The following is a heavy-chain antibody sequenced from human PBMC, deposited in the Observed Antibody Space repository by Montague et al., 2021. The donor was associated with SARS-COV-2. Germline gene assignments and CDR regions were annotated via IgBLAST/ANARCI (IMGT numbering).Heavy chain of an antibody. D-gene: IGHD1-14*01. V-gene: IGHV4-61*01. J-gene: IGHJ4*02. Sequence: SETLSLTCTVSGGSVSSGSYYWSWIRQPPGKGLRSIGYIYYTGSTNYNPSLQSRVTISVDSSKNQFSVRLSSVTAADTAVYYCARISGITSWYYDYWGQGTLVTVSS. CDR1: GGSVSSGSYY. CDR3: ARISGITSWYYDY. CDR2: IYYTGST.